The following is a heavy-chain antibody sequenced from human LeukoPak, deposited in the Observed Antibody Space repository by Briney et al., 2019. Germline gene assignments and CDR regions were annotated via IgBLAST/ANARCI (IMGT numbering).Heavy chain of an antibody. J-gene: IGHJ4*02. CDR2: ISYDGSNK. CDR1: GFTFSSYA. V-gene: IGHV3-30-3*01. CDR3: ARDRRTTVTTPNY. Sequence: GGSLRLSCAASGFTFSSYAMHWVRQAPGKGLEWVAVISYDGSNKYYADSVKGRFTISRDNSKNTLYLQMNSLRAEDTAVYYCARDRRTTVTTPNYWGQGTLVAVSS. D-gene: IGHD4-17*01.